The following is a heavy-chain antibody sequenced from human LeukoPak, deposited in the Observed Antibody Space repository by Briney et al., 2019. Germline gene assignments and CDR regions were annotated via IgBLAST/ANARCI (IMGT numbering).Heavy chain of an antibody. V-gene: IGHV4-31*03. J-gene: IGHJ4*02. CDR3: ARGKDSSDYFDY. CDR2: IYYSGSN. D-gene: IGHD3-22*01. Sequence: SETLSLTCTVSGGSITSDSYYWSWIRQHPEKGLEWIAYIYYSGSNYYNPSLKNRVTISVDTSKNQFSLKLSSVTAADTAVYFCARGKDSSDYFDYWGQGTLVTVSS. CDR1: GGSITSDSYY.